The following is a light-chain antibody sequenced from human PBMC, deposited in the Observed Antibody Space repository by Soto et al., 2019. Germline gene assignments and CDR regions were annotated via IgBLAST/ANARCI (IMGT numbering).Light chain of an antibody. V-gene: IGLV1-51*02. CDR3: GTWDSSLRRV. CDR2: ENN. CDR1: SSNIGNNY. J-gene: IGLJ3*02. Sequence: QSVLTQPPSVSAAPRQKVTLSCSGSSSNIGNNYVSWYQQLPGTAPKLLIYENNKRPSGIPDRFSGSKSGTSATLGITGLQTGDEADYYCGTWDSSLRRVFGGGTKLTVL.